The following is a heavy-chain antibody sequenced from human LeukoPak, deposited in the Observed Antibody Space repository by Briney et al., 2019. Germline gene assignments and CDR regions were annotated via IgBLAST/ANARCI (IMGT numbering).Heavy chain of an antibody. CDR2: IKQDGSEK. CDR1: GFTFDDYG. Sequence: GGSLRLSCAASGFTFDDYGMSWVRQAPGKGLEWVANIKQDGSEKYYVDSVKGRFTISRDNAKNSLYLQMNSLRAEDTAVYYCARYRYQLLSYHFDYWGQGTLVTVSS. V-gene: IGHV3-7*01. J-gene: IGHJ4*02. CDR3: ARYRYQLLSYHFDY. D-gene: IGHD2-2*01.